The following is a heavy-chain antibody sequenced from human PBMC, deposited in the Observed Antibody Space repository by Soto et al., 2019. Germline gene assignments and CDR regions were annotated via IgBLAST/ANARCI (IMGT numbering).Heavy chain of an antibody. CDR3: ARVGLHPYYFDY. CDR1: GFTFGDYW. V-gene: IGHV3-7*01. Sequence: EVQLVESGGGLVQPGGSLRLSCAASGFTFGDYWMSWVRQAPGKGLEWVANIKLDGSEKYYVDSVRGRFTISRDNAKNSLYLQMNSQRAEDTAVYYCARVGLHPYYFDYWGQGTLVTVSS. D-gene: IGHD4-4*01. J-gene: IGHJ4*02. CDR2: IKLDGSEK.